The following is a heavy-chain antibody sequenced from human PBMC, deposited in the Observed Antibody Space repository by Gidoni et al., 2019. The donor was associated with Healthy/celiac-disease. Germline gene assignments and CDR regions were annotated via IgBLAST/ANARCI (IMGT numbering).Heavy chain of an antibody. Sequence: QLQLQESGPGLVKPSETLSLTCTVSGGSISSSSYYWGWIRQPPGKGLEWIGSIYYSGSTYYNPSLKSRVTISVDTSKNQFSLKLSSVTAADTAVYYCARQDIVVVPAAIDIYWFDPWGQGTLVTVSS. J-gene: IGHJ5*02. CDR1: GGSISSSSYY. V-gene: IGHV4-39*01. CDR3: ARQDIVVVPAAIDIYWFDP. D-gene: IGHD2-2*02. CDR2: IYYSGST.